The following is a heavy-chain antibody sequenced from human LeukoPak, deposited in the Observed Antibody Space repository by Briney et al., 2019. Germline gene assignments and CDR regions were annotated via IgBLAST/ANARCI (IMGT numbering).Heavy chain of an antibody. CDR2: ISPYNGKT. V-gene: IGHV1-18*01. Sequence: GASVKVSCKASGYTFTSYGISWVRQAPGQGLEWMGWISPYNGKTNYAQKLQGRVTMTTDTSTSTAYMELRSLRSDDTAGYYCASFPCLGLRYFDYWGQGTLVTVSS. J-gene: IGHJ4*02. CDR1: GYTFTSYG. D-gene: IGHD3-16*01. CDR3: ASFPCLGLRYFDY.